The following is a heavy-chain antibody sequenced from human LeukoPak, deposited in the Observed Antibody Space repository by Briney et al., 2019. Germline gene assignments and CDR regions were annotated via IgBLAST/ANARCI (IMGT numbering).Heavy chain of an antibody. Sequence: ASVKVSCKASGYTFTSYGISWVRQAPGQGLEWMGWISAYNGNTNYAQKLQGRVTMTTDTSTSTAYMELRSLRSDDTAVYYCARALQQWLVRGTYYFDYWGQGTLVTVSS. CDR2: ISAYNGNT. J-gene: IGHJ4*02. CDR3: ARALQQWLVRGTYYFDY. CDR1: GYTFTSYG. D-gene: IGHD6-19*01. V-gene: IGHV1-18*01.